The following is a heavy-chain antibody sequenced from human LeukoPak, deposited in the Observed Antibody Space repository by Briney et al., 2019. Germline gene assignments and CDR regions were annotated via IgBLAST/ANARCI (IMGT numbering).Heavy chain of an antibody. V-gene: IGHV4-31*03. Sequence: SQTLSLTCTVSGGSISSGDYYWSWIRQYPGKGLEWIGYIYYDGSTNYKPSLRSRVSISIDTSKSQFSLNLTSVTVADTAVYYCARRSSGYYVFDFWGQGILVTVSS. J-gene: IGHJ4*02. D-gene: IGHD3-16*01. CDR3: ARRSSGYYVFDF. CDR1: GGSISSGDYY. CDR2: IYYDGST.